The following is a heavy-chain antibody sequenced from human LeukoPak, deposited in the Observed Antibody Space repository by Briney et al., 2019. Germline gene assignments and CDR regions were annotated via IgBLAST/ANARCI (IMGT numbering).Heavy chain of an antibody. CDR3: AKGEWIQLWFGDY. J-gene: IGHJ4*02. V-gene: IGHV3-30*18. CDR1: GFTFSSYG. CDR2: ISYDGSNK. D-gene: IGHD5-18*01. Sequence: PGRSLRLSCAASGFTFSSYGMHWVRQAPGKGLEWVAVISYDGSNKYYADSVKGRFTISRDNSKNTLYLQMNSLRAEDTAVYYCAKGEWIQLWFGDYWGQGTLVTASS.